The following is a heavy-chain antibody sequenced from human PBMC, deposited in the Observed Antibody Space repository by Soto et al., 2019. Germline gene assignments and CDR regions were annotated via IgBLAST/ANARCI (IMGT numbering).Heavy chain of an antibody. J-gene: IGHJ4*02. V-gene: IGHV3-23*01. CDR3: AKSLWVGATTEGIDY. D-gene: IGHD1-26*01. CDR1: GFTFSTYA. CDR2: IGASGGST. Sequence: EVQLLESGGTLVQPGGSLRLSCAASGFTFSTYAMNWVRQAPGKGLEWVSGIGASGGSTYYSGSLKGRFTISRDNSRNTVFLQMKSLRAEDTAVYYCAKSLWVGATTEGIDYWGQGTLVTVSS.